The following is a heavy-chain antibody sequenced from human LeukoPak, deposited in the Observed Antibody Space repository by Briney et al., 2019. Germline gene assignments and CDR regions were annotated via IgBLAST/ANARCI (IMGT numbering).Heavy chain of an antibody. CDR2: INPNSGGT. J-gene: IGHJ5*02. D-gene: IGHD3-10*01. Sequence: ASVTVSCKASGYTFTGYYMHWVRQAPGQGLEWMGWINPNSGGTNYAQKVQGRVTITRNTSIGTADMELSSLRSEDTAVYYCARGRITMVRGVSTFDPWGQGTLVSVSS. V-gene: IGHV1-2*02. CDR3: ARGRITMVRGVSTFDP. CDR1: GYTFTGYY.